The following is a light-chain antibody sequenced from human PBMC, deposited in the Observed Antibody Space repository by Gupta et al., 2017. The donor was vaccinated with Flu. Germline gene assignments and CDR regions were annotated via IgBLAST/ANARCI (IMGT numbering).Light chain of an antibody. V-gene: IGKV3-20*01. Sequence: EIVLTQSPDTMSLSPGEGATLSCRASQSVKDNYLAWYQQKPGQAPRLLIYGACSRATNIPDRFSGSGSGTNFTLTISRREPEDFAVYYCQQEGCSPYSFGQGTXLEIK. CDR2: GAC. J-gene: IGKJ2*03. CDR3: QQEGCSPYS. CDR1: QSVKDNY.